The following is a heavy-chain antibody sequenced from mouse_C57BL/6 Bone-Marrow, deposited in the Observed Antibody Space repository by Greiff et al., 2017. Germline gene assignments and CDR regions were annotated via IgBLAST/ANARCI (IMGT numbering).Heavy chain of an antibody. CDR3: ARHEGLRNFFAY. Sequence: EVKLVESGGGLVQPGGSLKLSCAASGFTFSDYGMAWVRQAPRKGPEWVAFISNLAYSIYYADTVTGRFTISRENAKNTLYLEMSSLRSEDTAMYYCARHEGLRNFFAYWGQGTLVTVSA. J-gene: IGHJ3*01. D-gene: IGHD2-4*01. CDR1: GFTFSDYG. V-gene: IGHV5-15*01. CDR2: ISNLAYSI.